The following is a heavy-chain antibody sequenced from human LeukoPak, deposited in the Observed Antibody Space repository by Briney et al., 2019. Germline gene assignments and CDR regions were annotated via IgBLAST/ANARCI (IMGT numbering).Heavy chain of an antibody. CDR1: GGSFSGYY. J-gene: IGHJ4*02. CDR2: INHSGST. CDR3: AREGSSGTDY. V-gene: IGHV4-34*01. Sequence: SETLSLTCAVYGGSFSGYYWSWIRQPPGKGLEWIGEINHSGSTNYNPSLKSRVTISVDTSKNQFSLKLSSVTAADTAVYCCAREGSSGTDYWRQGTLVTVSS. D-gene: IGHD3-22*01.